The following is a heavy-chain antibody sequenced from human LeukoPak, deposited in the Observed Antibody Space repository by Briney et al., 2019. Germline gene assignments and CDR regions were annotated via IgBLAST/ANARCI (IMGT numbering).Heavy chain of an antibody. CDR2: ISSSGSTI. J-gene: IGHJ6*03. Sequence: HAGGSLRLSCAASGFTFSSYWMSWVRQAPGKGLEWVSSISSSGSTIYYADSVKGRFTMSRDKAKNSLYLQMNSLRAEDTAVYYCAREYSSSWDYYYYMDVWGKGTTVTVSS. D-gene: IGHD6-13*01. CDR3: AREYSSSWDYYYYMDV. V-gene: IGHV3-48*01. CDR1: GFTFSSYW.